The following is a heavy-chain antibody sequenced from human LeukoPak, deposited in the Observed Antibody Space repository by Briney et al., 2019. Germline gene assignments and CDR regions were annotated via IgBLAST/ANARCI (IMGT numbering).Heavy chain of an antibody. CDR1: GFTFSSYG. D-gene: IGHD3-22*01. CDR2: ISYDGSNK. Sequence: GGSLRLSCAASGFTFSSYGMHWVRQAPGKGLEWVAIISYDGSNKYYADSVKGRFTMSRDNSKNTLYLQMNSLRAEDTAVYYCAKDYDNSGYYFDYWGQGTLVVVSP. CDR3: AKDYDNSGYYFDY. V-gene: IGHV3-30*18. J-gene: IGHJ4*02.